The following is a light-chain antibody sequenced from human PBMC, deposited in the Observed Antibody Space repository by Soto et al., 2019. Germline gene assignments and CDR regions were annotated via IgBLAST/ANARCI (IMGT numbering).Light chain of an antibody. J-gene: IGKJ4*01. V-gene: IGKV3-20*01. Sequence: EGVLTQSPGTLSLSPGERATLSCRASQSVSSSYLAWYQQKPGQAPRLVIYGASSRATGIPDRFSGSGSGTDFTLTISRLEPEDVAVYYCQQYGSSPLTFGGGTKVEIK. CDR3: QQYGSSPLT. CDR2: GAS. CDR1: QSVSSSY.